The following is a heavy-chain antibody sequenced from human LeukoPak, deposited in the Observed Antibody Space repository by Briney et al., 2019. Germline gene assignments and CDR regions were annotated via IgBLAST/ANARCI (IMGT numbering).Heavy chain of an antibody. CDR2: IKQDGSEK. V-gene: IGHV3-7*01. CDR1: GGSFSGYY. CDR3: ARKTAAEEVYFDY. Sequence: ETLSLTCAVYGGSFSGYYWSWVRQAPGKGLEWVANIKQDGSEKYYVDSVKGRFTISRDNAKNSLYLHMNNLRAEDTAIYYCARKTAAEEVYFDYWGQGTLVTVSS. J-gene: IGHJ4*02. D-gene: IGHD6-25*01.